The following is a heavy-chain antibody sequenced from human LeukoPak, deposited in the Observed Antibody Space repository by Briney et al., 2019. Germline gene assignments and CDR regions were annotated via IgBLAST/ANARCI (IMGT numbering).Heavy chain of an antibody. CDR3: TRGWDH. V-gene: IGHV1-8*01. CDR2: INPDGGDA. Sequence: ASVKVSCKASGYTFTSHDINWVRQASGQGLEWMGYINPDGGDAGYAREFQGRLTVTRDNSITTAYMELDSLTAADTAVYYCTRGWDHWGLGTLVTVSS. CDR1: GYTFTSHD. J-gene: IGHJ4*02.